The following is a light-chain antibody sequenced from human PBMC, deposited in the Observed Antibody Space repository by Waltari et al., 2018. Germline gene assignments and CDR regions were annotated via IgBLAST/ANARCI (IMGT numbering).Light chain of an antibody. CDR3: QKYESLPAT. CDR1: QSVSMD. J-gene: IGKJ1*01. V-gene: IGKV3-20*01. CDR2: HAS. Sequence: EIVLTQSPGTLFLSPGERAPLPCRASQSVSMDLAWYQQKPGQAPRLLIYHASSRATGIPDRFSGSGSGTDFSLTISRLEPEDFAMYYCQKYESLPATFGQGTKVEIK.